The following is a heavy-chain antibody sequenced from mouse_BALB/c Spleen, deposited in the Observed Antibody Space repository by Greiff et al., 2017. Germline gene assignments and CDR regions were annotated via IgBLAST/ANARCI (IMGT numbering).Heavy chain of an antibody. CDR2: IYPGDGDT. Sequence: QVHVKQSGAELVRPGSSVKISCKASGYAFSSYWMNWVKQRPGQGLEWIGQIYPGDGDTNYNGKFKGKATLTADKSSSTAYMQLSSLTSEDSAVYFCARGSYYAMDYWGQGTSVTVSS. V-gene: IGHV1-80*01. CDR1: GYAFSSYW. J-gene: IGHJ4*01. CDR3: ARGSYYAMDY.